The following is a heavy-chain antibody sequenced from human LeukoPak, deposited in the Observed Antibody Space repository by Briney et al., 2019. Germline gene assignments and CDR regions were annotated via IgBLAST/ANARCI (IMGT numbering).Heavy chain of an antibody. V-gene: IGHV4-39*01. CDR1: GGSISSSSYY. CDR2: IYYSGST. CDR3: ARPIIEQWLVPNWYFDL. Sequence: SETLSLTCTVSGGSISSSSYYWGWIRQPPGKGLEWIGSIYYSGSTYYNPSLKSRVTISVDTSKNQFPLKLSSVTAADTAVYYCARPIIEQWLVPNWYFDLWGRGTLVTVSS. D-gene: IGHD6-19*01. J-gene: IGHJ2*01.